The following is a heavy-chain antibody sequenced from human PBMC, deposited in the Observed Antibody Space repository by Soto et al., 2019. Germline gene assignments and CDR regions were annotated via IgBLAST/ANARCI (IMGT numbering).Heavy chain of an antibody. V-gene: IGHV3-49*03. CDR3: TSDDSWDYYYGMDV. J-gene: IGHJ6*02. D-gene: IGHD2-21*01. Sequence: GSLRLSCTASGFTFGDYAMSWFRQAPGKGLEWVGFIRSKAYGGTTEYAASVKGRFTISRDDSKSIAYLQMNSLKTEDTAVYYCTSDDSWDYYYGMDVWGQGTTVTVSS. CDR2: IRSKAYGGTT. CDR1: GFTFGDYA.